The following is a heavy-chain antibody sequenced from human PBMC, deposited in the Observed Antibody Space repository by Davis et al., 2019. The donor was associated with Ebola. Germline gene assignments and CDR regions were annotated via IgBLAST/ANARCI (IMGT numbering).Heavy chain of an antibody. D-gene: IGHD5-18*01. CDR2: FYYSGST. CDR3: ARTSGYSYGYDY. V-gene: IGHV4-39*07. Sequence: MPSETLSLTCTVSDGSISSSSYYWGWIRQPPGKGLEWIGSFYYSGSTYYNPSLKSRVTISVDTSKNQFSLKLSSVTAADTAVYYCARTSGYSYGYDYWGQGTLVTVSS. CDR1: DGSISSSSYY. J-gene: IGHJ4*02.